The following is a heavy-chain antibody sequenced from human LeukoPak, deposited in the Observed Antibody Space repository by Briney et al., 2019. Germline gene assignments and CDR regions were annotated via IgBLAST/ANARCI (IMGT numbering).Heavy chain of an antibody. Sequence: GGSLELSCSASGFPFKSYSMNWVRPAPGKGLEWVSYISSSSSTIYYADSVKGRFTISRDNAKNSLYLQMNSLRPEDTALYYCSTDPRLLIYWGHGTLVTVSS. V-gene: IGHV3-48*01. CDR3: STDPRLLIY. J-gene: IGHJ4*01. D-gene: IGHD2-8*01. CDR1: GFPFKSYS. CDR2: ISSSSSTI.